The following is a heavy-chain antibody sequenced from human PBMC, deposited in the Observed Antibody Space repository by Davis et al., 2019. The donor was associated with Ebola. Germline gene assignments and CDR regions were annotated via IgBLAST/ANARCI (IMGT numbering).Heavy chain of an antibody. J-gene: IGHJ4*02. V-gene: IGHV3-7*01. CDR3: AREGGYCSGGSCYEEYYFDY. CDR2: IKQDGSEK. D-gene: IGHD2-15*01. Sequence: PGGSLRLSCAASGFTFSSYGMHWVRQAPGKGLEWVANIKQDGSEKYYVDSVKGRFTISRDNSKNTLYLQMNSLRAEDTAVYYCAREGGYCSGGSCYEEYYFDYWGQGTLVTVSS. CDR1: GFTFSSYG.